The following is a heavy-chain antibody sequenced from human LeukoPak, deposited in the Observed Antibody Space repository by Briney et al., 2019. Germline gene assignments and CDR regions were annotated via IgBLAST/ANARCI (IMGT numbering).Heavy chain of an antibody. V-gene: IGHV3-33*06. J-gene: IGHJ6*03. D-gene: IGHD3-16*01. CDR1: GFTFSSYG. Sequence: GRPLRLSCAASGFTFSSYGMHWVRQAPGKGLEWVAVIWYDGSNKYYADSVKGRFTISRDNSKNTLYLQMNSLRAEDTAVYYCAKGLFYDYVWAAYMDVWGKGTTVTVSS. CDR3: AKGLFYDYVWAAYMDV. CDR2: IWYDGSNK.